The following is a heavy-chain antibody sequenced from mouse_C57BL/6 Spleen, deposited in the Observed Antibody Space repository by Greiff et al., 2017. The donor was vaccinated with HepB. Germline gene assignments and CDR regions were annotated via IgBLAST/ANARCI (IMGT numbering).Heavy chain of an antibody. CDR3: ARERTVNWYFDV. CDR2: IYPSDSET. J-gene: IGHJ1*03. CDR1: GYTFTSYW. Sequence: QVQLQQPGAELVRPGSSVKLSCKASGYTFTSYWMDWVKQRPGQGLEWIGNIYPSDSETHYNQKFKDKATLTVDKSSSTAYMQLSSLTSEDSAVYYCARERTVNWYFDVWGTGTTVTVSS. V-gene: IGHV1-61*01.